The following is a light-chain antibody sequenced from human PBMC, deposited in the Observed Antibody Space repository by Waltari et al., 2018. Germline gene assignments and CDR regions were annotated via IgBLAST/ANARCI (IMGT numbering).Light chain of an antibody. CDR2: SAS. Sequence: EIVLTQSPGTLSLSPGERPTLPCRASQTISGSWLTWYQQKPGQAPRLVIYSASIRDTAIRDIFSGSGSGTDFTLTISRLEPEDFAVYYCQQYDGSSVTFGGGTKVEIK. CDR3: QQYDGSSVT. CDR1: QTISGSW. V-gene: IGKV3-20*01. J-gene: IGKJ4*01.